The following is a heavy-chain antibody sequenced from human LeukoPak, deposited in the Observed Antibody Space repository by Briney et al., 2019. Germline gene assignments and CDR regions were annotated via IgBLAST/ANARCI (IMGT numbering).Heavy chain of an antibody. D-gene: IGHD2-2*01. V-gene: IGHV3-20*04. Sequence: GGSLRLSCAASGFTFDDYGMSWVRQAPGKALEWGSGINWNGGSTGYADSVKGRFTISRDNAKNSLYLQMNSLRAEDTALYYCARDSISHDAFDIWGQGTMVTVSS. CDR2: INWNGGST. J-gene: IGHJ3*02. CDR3: ARDSISHDAFDI. CDR1: GFTFDDYG.